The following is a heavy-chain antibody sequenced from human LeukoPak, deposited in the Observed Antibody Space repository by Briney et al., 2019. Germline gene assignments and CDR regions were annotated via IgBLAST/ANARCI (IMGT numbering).Heavy chain of an antibody. J-gene: IGHJ6*02. V-gene: IGHV1-2*02. CDR2: INPNSGGT. Sequence: GASVKVACKASGYTFTGYYMHWVRQAPGQGLEWMGWINPNSGGTNYAQKFQGRVTMTRDTSISTAYMELSRLRSDDTAVYYCARVTCPGGDCYYYYGLDVWGQGTTVTVSS. D-gene: IGHD2-21*02. CDR3: ARVTCPGGDCYYYYGLDV. CDR1: GYTFTGYY.